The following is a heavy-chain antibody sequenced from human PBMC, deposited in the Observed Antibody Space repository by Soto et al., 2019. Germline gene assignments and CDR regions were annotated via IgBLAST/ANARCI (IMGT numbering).Heavy chain of an antibody. CDR1: GFTCSSHE. CDR3: ARGGVY. D-gene: IGHD2-8*01. CDR2: ISGSGNIT. J-gene: IGHJ4*02. Sequence: RLSCAASGFTCSSHEMNWVRQAPGKGLEWISYISGSGNITYYADSVKGRFTISRDNAQKSLYLQMNSLRVEDTAVYYCARGGVYWGQGTLVTVSS. V-gene: IGHV3-48*03.